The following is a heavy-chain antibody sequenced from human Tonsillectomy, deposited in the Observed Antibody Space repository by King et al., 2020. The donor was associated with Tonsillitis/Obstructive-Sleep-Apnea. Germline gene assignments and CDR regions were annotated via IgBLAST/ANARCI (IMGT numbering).Heavy chain of an antibody. CDR3: ARGRGVATIGTSYFDY. CDR1: GGSFSGYY. CDR2: INHSGST. J-gene: IGHJ4*02. V-gene: IGHV4-34*01. D-gene: IGHD5-12*01. Sequence: VQLQQWGAGLLKPSETLSLTCAVYGGSFSGYYWSWIRQPPGKGLEWIGEINHSGSTNYNPSLKSRVTISVDTSKNQFSLKLSSVTAADTAVYYCARGRGVATIGTSYFDYWGQGTLVTVSS.